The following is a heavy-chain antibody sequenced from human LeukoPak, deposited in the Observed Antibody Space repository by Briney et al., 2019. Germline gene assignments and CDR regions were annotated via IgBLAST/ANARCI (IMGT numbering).Heavy chain of an antibody. CDR1: GGSISSYY. CDR2: IYYSGST. D-gene: IGHD3-22*01. CDR3: ARDPSGYFNY. J-gene: IGHJ4*02. Sequence: SETLSLTCTVSGGSISSYYWSWIRQPPGRGLEWIGYIYYSGSTNYNPPLKSRVTISVDTSKNQFSLKLSSVTAADTAVYYCARDPSGYFNYWGQGTLATVSS. V-gene: IGHV4-59*01.